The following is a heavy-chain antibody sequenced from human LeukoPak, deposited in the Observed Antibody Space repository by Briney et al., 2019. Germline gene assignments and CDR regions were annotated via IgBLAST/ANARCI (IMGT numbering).Heavy chain of an antibody. CDR3: ARRSVRFGELLTYYYYMDV. Sequence: SETLSLICTVSGGSIGSHYWSWIRQPPGKGLEWIGYIYYSGSTNYNPSLKSRVTISVDTSKNQFSLKLSSVTAADTAVYYCARRSVRFGELLTYYYYMDVWGKGTTVTVSS. CDR2: IYYSGST. D-gene: IGHD3-10*01. V-gene: IGHV4-59*11. J-gene: IGHJ6*03. CDR1: GGSIGSHY.